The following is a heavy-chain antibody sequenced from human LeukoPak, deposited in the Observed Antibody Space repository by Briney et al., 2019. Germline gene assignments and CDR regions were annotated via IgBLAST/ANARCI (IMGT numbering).Heavy chain of an antibody. Sequence: PGRSLRLSCAASAFTFDDYAMNWGRQAPGKGLQGVSGSSRYSGSIGYADSVKGRFTISRDNAKNSLSLQMSRLRAEDTALYYCAKCGRSVAGRFDYWGQGTLVTVSS. D-gene: IGHD6-19*01. J-gene: IGHJ4*02. CDR2: SSRYSGSI. V-gene: IGHV3-9*01. CDR3: AKCGRSVAGRFDY. CDR1: AFTFDDYA.